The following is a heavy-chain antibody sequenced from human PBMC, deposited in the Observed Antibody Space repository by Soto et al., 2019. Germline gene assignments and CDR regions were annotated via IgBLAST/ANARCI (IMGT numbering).Heavy chain of an antibody. J-gene: IGHJ4*02. CDR1: GFTFSSYG. D-gene: IGHD5-12*01. V-gene: IGHV3-33*01. CDR3: ARDVGGFNAMFDY. CDR2: IWYDGSHT. Sequence: GGSLRLSCAASGFTFSSYGMHWVRQAPGKGLEWVAVIWYDGSHTHYADSMEGRFTISRDNSKGTLYLQMNSLRAEDTALYYCARDVGGFNAMFDYWGQGTVVTVSS.